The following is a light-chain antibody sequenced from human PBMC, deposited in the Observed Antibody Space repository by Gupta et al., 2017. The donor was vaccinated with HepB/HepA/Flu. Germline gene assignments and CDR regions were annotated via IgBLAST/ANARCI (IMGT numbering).Light chain of an antibody. CDR2: RNN. J-gene: IGLJ2*01. Sequence: SVLTQPPSASGTPGQRVSISCYGSSSNIGSNYVYWYQQLPGTAPKLLIYRNNQRPSGVPDRFSGSKSGTSASLAISGLRSEDEADYYCAAWDDSLSGVVFGGGTKLTVL. CDR1: SSNIGSNY. V-gene: IGLV1-47*01. CDR3: AAWDDSLSGVV.